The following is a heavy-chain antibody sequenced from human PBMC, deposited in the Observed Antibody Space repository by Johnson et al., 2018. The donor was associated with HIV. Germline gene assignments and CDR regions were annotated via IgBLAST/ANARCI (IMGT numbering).Heavy chain of an antibody. Sequence: VQLVESGGGVVQPGRSLRLSCAASGFTFSNYAMHWVRQAPGKGLEWVALISHDGSNRYYADSVKGRFIISRDKSKNTLYLQMNSLRSEDTAVYFCARSPRIVVVVAATVGHAFDIWGQGTMVTVSS. D-gene: IGHD2-15*01. CDR1: GFTFSNYA. V-gene: IGHV3-30*03. CDR2: ISHDGSNR. CDR3: ARSPRIVVVVAATVGHAFDI. J-gene: IGHJ3*02.